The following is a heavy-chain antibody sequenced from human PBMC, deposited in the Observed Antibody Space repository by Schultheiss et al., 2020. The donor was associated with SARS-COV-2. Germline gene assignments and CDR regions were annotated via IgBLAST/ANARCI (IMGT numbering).Heavy chain of an antibody. Sequence: GGSLRLSCAASGFIFSGSAMHWVRQASGKGLEWVGRIKSKTDGGTTDYAAPVKGRFTISRDDSKNTLYLQMNSLKTEDTAVYYCTTDPLTPRGYSYGYYYYYGMDVWGQGTTVTVSS. J-gene: IGHJ6*02. D-gene: IGHD5-18*01. CDR1: GFIFSGSA. CDR3: TTDPLTPRGYSYGYYYYYGMDV. CDR2: IKSKTDGGTT. V-gene: IGHV3-15*01.